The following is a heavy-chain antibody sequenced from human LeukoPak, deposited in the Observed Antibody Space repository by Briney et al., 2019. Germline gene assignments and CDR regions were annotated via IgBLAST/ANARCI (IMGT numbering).Heavy chain of an antibody. CDR2: IKQDRSEK. V-gene: IGHV3-7*01. CDR3: ASTYYYDLRPFDY. J-gene: IGHJ4*02. D-gene: IGHD3-22*01. Sequence: PGGSLRLSCAASGFTFSSYWMSWVRQAPGKGLEWVANIKQDRSEKYYVDSVKGRFTISRDNAKNSLYLQMNSLRAEDTAVYYCASTYYYDLRPFDYWGQGTLVTVSS. CDR1: GFTFSSYW.